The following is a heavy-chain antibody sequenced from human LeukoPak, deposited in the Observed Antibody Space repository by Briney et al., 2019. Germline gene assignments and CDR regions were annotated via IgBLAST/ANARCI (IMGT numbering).Heavy chain of an antibody. CDR2: ISSSSSYT. Sequence: GGSLRLSCAASGFTFSDYYMSWIRQAPGKGLEWVSYISSSSSYTNYADSVKGRFTISRDNAKNSLYLQMNSLRAEDTAVYYCARFGVRYFDWLPVDYWGQGTLVTVSS. D-gene: IGHD3-9*01. V-gene: IGHV3-11*06. CDR1: GFTFSDYY. J-gene: IGHJ4*02. CDR3: ARFGVRYFDWLPVDY.